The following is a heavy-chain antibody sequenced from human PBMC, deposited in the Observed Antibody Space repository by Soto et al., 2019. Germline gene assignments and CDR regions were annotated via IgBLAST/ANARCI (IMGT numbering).Heavy chain of an antibody. D-gene: IGHD2-21*01. Sequence: EVQLVESGGGLVKPGGSLRLSCAASGFTFSNARMSWVRQAPGKGLEWVGRIKSKTDGGTTDYAAPVKGRFTISRDDSKNTLYLQMNSLKTEDTAVYYCTTYIVVARYFDYWGQGTLVTVSS. CDR2: IKSKTDGGTT. CDR1: GFTFSNAR. CDR3: TTYIVVARYFDY. V-gene: IGHV3-15*01. J-gene: IGHJ4*02.